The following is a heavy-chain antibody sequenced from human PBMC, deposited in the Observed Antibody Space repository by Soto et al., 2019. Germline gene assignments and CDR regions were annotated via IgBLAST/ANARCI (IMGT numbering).Heavy chain of an antibody. V-gene: IGHV4-4*02. J-gene: IGHJ6*02. CDR1: GCSISSSNW. D-gene: IGHD1-26*01. Sequence: PSETLFLTCAVSGCSISSSNWWSWVRQPPGKGLEWIGEIYHSGSTNYNPSLKSRVTISVDKSKNQFSLKLSSVTAADTAVYYCARGRKWELLSHYYYGMDVWGQGTTVTVSS. CDR3: ARGRKWELLSHYYYGMDV. CDR2: IYHSGST.